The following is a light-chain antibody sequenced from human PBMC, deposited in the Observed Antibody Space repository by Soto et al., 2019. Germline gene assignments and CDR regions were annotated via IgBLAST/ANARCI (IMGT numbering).Light chain of an antibody. Sequence: DIEVAQSPSSLTASVGDRVTISCRTSQRISTYLNWYQQKSGRAPALLIFDAFTLQHCLPSRFSGSGSGTEFTLTISDLQPDDSATYLCQQSFTPPRTFGLGTRLEIK. CDR1: QRISTY. J-gene: IGKJ2*01. V-gene: IGKV1-39*01. CDR2: DAF. CDR3: QQSFTPPRT.